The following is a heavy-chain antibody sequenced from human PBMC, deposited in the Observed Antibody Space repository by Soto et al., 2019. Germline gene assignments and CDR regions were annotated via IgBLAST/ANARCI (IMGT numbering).Heavy chain of an antibody. Sequence: SAKLCSKAPGVTFSSYSSCWAQRVSGQGLEWMGRIIPILGIANYAQKFQGRVTITADKSTSTAYMELSSLRSEDTAVYYCASLSPHYYYMDVWGKGTTVTVSS. J-gene: IGHJ6*03. CDR3: ASLSPHYYYMDV. CDR1: GVTFSSYS. CDR2: IIPILGIA. V-gene: IGHV1-69*02.